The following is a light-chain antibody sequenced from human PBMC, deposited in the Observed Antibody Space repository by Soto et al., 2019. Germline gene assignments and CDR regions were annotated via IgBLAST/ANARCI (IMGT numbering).Light chain of an antibody. CDR1: QSVSSY. CDR3: QQRSNWPPRIT. Sequence: EIVLTQSPATLSLSPGERATLSCRASQSVSSYLAWYQQKPGQAPRLLIYDASNMATGIPARFSGSGSGTDFTLTISSLEPEDFAVYYSQQRSNWPPRITFGQGTRLEIK. CDR2: DAS. J-gene: IGKJ5*01. V-gene: IGKV3-11*01.